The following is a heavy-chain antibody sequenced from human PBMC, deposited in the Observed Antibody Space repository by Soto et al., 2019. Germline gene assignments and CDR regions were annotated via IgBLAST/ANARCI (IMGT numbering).Heavy chain of an antibody. Sequence: GGSLRLSCAASGFTFDDYAMHWVRQAPGKGLEWVSGISWNSGSIGYADSVKGRFTISRDNAKNSLYLQMNSLRAEDTALYYCAKDQGNSSGWYSSDAFDIWGQGTMVTVSS. CDR1: GFTFDDYA. CDR3: AKDQGNSSGWYSSDAFDI. V-gene: IGHV3-9*01. D-gene: IGHD6-19*01. J-gene: IGHJ3*02. CDR2: ISWNSGSI.